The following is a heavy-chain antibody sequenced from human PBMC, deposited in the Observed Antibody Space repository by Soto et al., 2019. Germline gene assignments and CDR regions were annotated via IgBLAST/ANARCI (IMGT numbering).Heavy chain of an antibody. CDR3: AREDLATAGSCFDY. CDR1: GDSVSSNRAA. Sequence: SQTRSLPFAISGDSVSSNRAAWNWIKQCPSRGLEGLGRTYYRSKWYNDYAVSVKSRITINPDTSKNQCSLQLNSVTPEDTAVYYCAREDLATAGSCFDYWGQGTLVTVSS. V-gene: IGHV6-1*01. D-gene: IGHD6-13*01. CDR2: TYYRSKWYN. J-gene: IGHJ4*02.